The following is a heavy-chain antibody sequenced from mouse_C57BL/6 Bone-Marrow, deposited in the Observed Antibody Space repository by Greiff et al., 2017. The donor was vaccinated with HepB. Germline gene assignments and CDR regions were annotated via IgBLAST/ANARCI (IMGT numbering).Heavy chain of an antibody. V-gene: IGHV5-6*01. CDR2: ISSGGSYT. Sequence: EVMLVESGGDLVKPGGSLKLSCAASGFTFSSYGMSWVRQTPDKRLEWVATISSGGSYTYYPDSVKGRFTISRDNAKNTLYLQLSSLKSEETAMYYCARLDSSGYVDYWGQGTTLTVSS. CDR3: ARLDSSGYVDY. D-gene: IGHD3-2*02. CDR1: GFTFSSYG. J-gene: IGHJ2*01.